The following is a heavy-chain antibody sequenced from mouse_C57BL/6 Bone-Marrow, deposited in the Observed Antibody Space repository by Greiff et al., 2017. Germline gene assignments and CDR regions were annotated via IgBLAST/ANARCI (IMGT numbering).Heavy chain of an antibody. CDR1: GYTFTGYW. CDR3: ARSCESNPMDY. J-gene: IGHJ4*01. Sequence: QVQLQESGAELMKPGASVKLSCKATGYTFTGYWIEWVKQRPGHGLEWIGEIFPGSGSTNYNKKFKGKATFTADTSSNTAYMQLSSLTTEDSAVYYCARSCESNPMDYWGQGTSVTVSS. V-gene: IGHV1-9*01. CDR2: IFPGSGST. D-gene: IGHD2-5*01.